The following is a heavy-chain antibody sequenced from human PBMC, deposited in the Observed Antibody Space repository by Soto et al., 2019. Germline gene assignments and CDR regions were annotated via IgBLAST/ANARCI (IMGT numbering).Heavy chain of an antibody. CDR2: IVPIFGTA. J-gene: IGHJ6*02. CDR3: ARDWVAVAGYGMDV. D-gene: IGHD6-19*01. Sequence: QVQLVQSGAEVKKPGSSVKVSCKASGGTFSSYAISWVRQAPGQGLEWMGGIVPIFGTANYAQKFQGRVRITAEECTSTAYMEVSSLRSEDTAVYYCARDWVAVAGYGMDVWGQGTTVTVSS. CDR1: GGTFSSYA. V-gene: IGHV1-69*01.